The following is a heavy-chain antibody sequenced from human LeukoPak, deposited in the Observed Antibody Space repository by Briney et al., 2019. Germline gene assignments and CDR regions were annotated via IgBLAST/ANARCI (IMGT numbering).Heavy chain of an antibody. D-gene: IGHD3-3*01. CDR3: ARHGPLYDIWSAQFYFDY. CDR2: IYFSGTT. CDR1: GDSISTYY. J-gene: IGHJ4*02. Sequence: PSETLSLTCTVSGDSISTYYWSWIRQPPGKRLEWIGYIYFSGTTNYNPSLKSRVTISVDTSKNRFSLRLSSVTAADTAVYYCARHGPLYDIWSAQFYFDYWGQGTLVTVSS. V-gene: IGHV4-59*08.